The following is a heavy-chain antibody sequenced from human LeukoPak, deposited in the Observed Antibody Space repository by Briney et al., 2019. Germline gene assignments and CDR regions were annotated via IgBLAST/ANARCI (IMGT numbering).Heavy chain of an antibody. Sequence: PGGSLRLSCAASGFTFSSYWMHWVRQAPGKGLVWVSRTNSDGSSTSYADSVKGRFTISRDNAKNTLYLQMNSLRAEDTAVYYCARGDTAMAYWYFNLWGRGTLVTVSS. V-gene: IGHV3-74*01. CDR2: TNSDGSST. J-gene: IGHJ2*01. CDR1: GFTFSSYW. D-gene: IGHD5-18*01. CDR3: ARGDTAMAYWYFNL.